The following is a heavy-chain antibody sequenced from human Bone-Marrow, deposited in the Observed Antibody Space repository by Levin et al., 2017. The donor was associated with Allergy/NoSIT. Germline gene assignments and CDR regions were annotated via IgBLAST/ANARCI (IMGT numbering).Heavy chain of an antibody. V-gene: IGHV3-74*01. CDR3: ARVADGSGSSHIYSHHAFDF. Sequence: GASVKVSCAASGFTFSSSWMHWVRQAPGKGLVWVSRINSDGSKTDHADSVKGRFTVSRDNAKNTLYLQMNSLRVEDTAVYFCARVADGSGSSHIYSHHAFDFWGQGTMVTVAS. D-gene: IGHD3-10*01. J-gene: IGHJ3*01. CDR1: GFTFSSSW. CDR2: INSDGSKT.